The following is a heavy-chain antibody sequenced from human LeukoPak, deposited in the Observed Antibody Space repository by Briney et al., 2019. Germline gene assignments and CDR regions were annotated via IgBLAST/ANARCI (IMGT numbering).Heavy chain of an antibody. CDR1: GFTVSSNY. V-gene: IGHV3-53*01. D-gene: IGHD3-22*01. CDR2: IYSGGST. J-gene: IGHJ4*02. CDR3: AKDRTYYSDFSAYYFSPPLQHY. Sequence: GGSLRLSCAASGFTVSSNYMSWVRQAPGKGLEWVSVIYSGGSTYYADSVKGRFTISRDNSKNTLYLQMNSLRAEDTAVYYCAKDRTYYSDFSAYYFSPPLQHYWGQGTLVTVSS.